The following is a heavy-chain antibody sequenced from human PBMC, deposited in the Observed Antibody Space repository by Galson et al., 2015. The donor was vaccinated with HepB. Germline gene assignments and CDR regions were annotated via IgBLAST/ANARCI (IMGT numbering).Heavy chain of an antibody. CDR2: ISGSGGST. Sequence: GFTFSSYAMSWVRQAPGKGLEWVSAISGSGGSTYYADSVKGRFTISRDNSKNTLYLQMNSLRAEDTAVYYCATHGGYFDYWGQGTLVTVSS. J-gene: IGHJ4*02. CDR1: GFTFSSYA. CDR3: ATHGGYFDY. D-gene: IGHD3-16*01. V-gene: IGHV3-23*01.